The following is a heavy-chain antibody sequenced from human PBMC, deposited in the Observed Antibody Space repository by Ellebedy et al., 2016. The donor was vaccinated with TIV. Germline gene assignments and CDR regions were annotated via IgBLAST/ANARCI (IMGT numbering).Heavy chain of an antibody. D-gene: IGHD3-10*01. Sequence: AASVKVSCKASGGTFSSYAISWVRQAPGQGLEWMGRIIPILGIANYAQKFQGRVTITADKSTSTAYMELSSLRSEDTAVYYCARDRHYNGSGSPRGRDYWGQGTLVTVSS. CDR1: GGTFSSYA. J-gene: IGHJ4*02. V-gene: IGHV1-69*04. CDR3: ARDRHYNGSGSPRGRDY. CDR2: IIPILGIA.